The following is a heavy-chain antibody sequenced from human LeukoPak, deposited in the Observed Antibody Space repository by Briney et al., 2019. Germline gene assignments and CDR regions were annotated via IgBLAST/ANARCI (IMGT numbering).Heavy chain of an antibody. Sequence: SVKVSCKASGGTFSSYAISWVRQAPGQGLEWMGGIIPIFGTANYAQRYEGRVTITTDESTSTAYMELSSLRSEDTAVYYCASRATGYSSGWYDGDAFDIWGQGTMVTVSS. CDR3: ASRATGYSSGWYDGDAFDI. D-gene: IGHD6-19*01. V-gene: IGHV1-69*05. CDR2: IIPIFGTA. J-gene: IGHJ3*02. CDR1: GGTFSSYA.